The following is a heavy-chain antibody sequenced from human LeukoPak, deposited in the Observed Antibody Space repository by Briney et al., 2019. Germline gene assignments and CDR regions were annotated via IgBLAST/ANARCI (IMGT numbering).Heavy chain of an antibody. Sequence: GASVKVSCKTSGDIFSSYGFNWVRQAPGQGLEWMGRIIPILDVSNYAQKFQGRVTITADKSTTTAYMEMSSLRSEDSAVYFCARDPVAELRYYFDSWGQGTLVTVSS. CDR3: ARDPVAELRYYFDS. J-gene: IGHJ4*02. V-gene: IGHV1-69*04. CDR2: IIPILDVS. CDR1: GDIFSSYG. D-gene: IGHD3-16*01.